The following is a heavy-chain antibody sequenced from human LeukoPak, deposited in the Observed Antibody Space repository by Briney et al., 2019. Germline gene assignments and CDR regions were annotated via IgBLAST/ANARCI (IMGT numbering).Heavy chain of an antibody. CDR3: ARLWSGYSVFDY. D-gene: IGHD3-3*01. J-gene: IGHJ4*02. V-gene: IGHV1-69*05. Sequence: SVKVSCKASGGTFNTNGISWLRQAPGQDLEWMGGILPIFGRTDYAQKFQGRVTMTRDTSTSTVYMELSSLRSEDTAVYYCARLWSGYSVFDYWGQGTLVTVSS. CDR2: ILPIFGRT. CDR1: GGTFNTNG.